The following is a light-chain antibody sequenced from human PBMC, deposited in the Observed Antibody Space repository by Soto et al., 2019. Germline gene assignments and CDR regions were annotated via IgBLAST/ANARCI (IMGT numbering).Light chain of an antibody. J-gene: IGKJ4*01. CDR1: QSISSY. V-gene: IGKV1-39*01. CDR2: AAS. Sequence: DIQMTQSPSSLSASVGDRVTITCRSSQSISSYLNWYQQTPGKAPKLLIYAASSLQSGVPSRFSGSGSGTAFTLTISSLPPEDFATYYWQQSYSTPLTFGGGTKVEIK. CDR3: QQSYSTPLT.